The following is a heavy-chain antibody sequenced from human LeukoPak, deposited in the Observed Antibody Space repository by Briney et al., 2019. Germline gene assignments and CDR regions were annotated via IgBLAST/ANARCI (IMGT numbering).Heavy chain of an antibody. CDR1: GFTFSSYA. CDR2: ISGSGGST. CDR3: AKCDIVGTPSYYYAMDA. V-gene: IGHV3-23*01. J-gene: IGHJ6*02. D-gene: IGHD3-16*02. Sequence: PGGSLRLSCAASGFTFSSYAMSWVRQAPGKGLEWVSAISGSGGSTYYADSVKGRFTISRDNSKNTLYLQMNSLRAEDTAVYYCAKCDIVGTPSYYYAMDAGGQGTTVTVSS.